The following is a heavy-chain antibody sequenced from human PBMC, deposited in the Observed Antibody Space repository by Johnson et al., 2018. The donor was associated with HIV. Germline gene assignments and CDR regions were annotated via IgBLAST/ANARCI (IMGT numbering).Heavy chain of an antibody. Sequence: QVQLVESGGGLVQPGGSLRLPCAASEFAFSSYDMHWVRQAPGKGLEWVSVIYSDGSAYYADSVKGRFTISRDNSKNTLYLQMNSLRAEDTAVYYCARGKKQWLDEDAFDIWGQGTMVTVSS. J-gene: IGHJ3*02. CDR3: ARGKKQWLDEDAFDI. D-gene: IGHD6-19*01. CDR1: EFAFSSYD. V-gene: IGHV3-NL1*01. CDR2: IYSDGSA.